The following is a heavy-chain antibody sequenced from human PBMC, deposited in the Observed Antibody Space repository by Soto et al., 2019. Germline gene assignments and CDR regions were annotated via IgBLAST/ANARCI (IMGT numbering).Heavy chain of an antibody. CDR3: ARDNAVPAVRMDAFDI. CDR1: GGSISSYY. V-gene: IGHV4-59*01. CDR2: IYYSGST. D-gene: IGHD2-2*01. J-gene: IGHJ3*02. Sequence: SETLSLTCTVSGGSISSYYWSWIRQPPGKGLEWIGYIYYSGSTNYNPSLKSRVTISVDTSKNQFSLKLSSVTAADTAVYYCARDNAVPAVRMDAFDIWGQGTMVTVS.